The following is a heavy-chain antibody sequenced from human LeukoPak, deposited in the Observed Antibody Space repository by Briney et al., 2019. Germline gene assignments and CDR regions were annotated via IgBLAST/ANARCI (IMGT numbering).Heavy chain of an antibody. CDR3: ARGEWDLLFDY. Sequence: SESLSLTCTVSGGSISGYYWSWIRQPPGKGLEWIGYIFYSGSTNYNPSLKSRVTISVDTSKNQLSLKLSSVTAADTAVYYCARGEWDLLFDYWGQGTLVTVSS. CDR1: GGSISGYY. D-gene: IGHD1-26*01. CDR2: IFYSGST. V-gene: IGHV4-59*01. J-gene: IGHJ4*02.